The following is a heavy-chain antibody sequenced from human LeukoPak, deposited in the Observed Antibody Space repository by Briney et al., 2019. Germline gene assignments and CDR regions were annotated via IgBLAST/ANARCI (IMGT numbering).Heavy chain of an antibody. Sequence: ASVKVSCKASGGTFSSYAISWVRQAPGQGLEWMGGIIPIFGTANYAQKFQGRVTITTDESTSTAYMEMSSLSSEDTAVYYCARDWGVPAASRFFWFDPWGQGTLVTVSS. J-gene: IGHJ5*02. V-gene: IGHV1-69*05. D-gene: IGHD2-2*01. CDR3: ARDWGVPAASRFFWFDP. CDR1: GGTFSSYA. CDR2: IIPIFGTA.